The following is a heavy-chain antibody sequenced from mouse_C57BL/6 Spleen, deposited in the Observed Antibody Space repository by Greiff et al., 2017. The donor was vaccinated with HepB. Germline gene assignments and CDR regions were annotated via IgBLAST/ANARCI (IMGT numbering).Heavy chain of an antibody. Sequence: VKRVESGAELVRPGTSVKMSCKASGYTFTNYWIGWAKQRPGHGLEWIGDIYPGGGYTNYNEKFKGKATLTADKSSSTAYMQFSSLTSEDSAIYYCARRGNYEAWFAYWGQGTLVTVSA. J-gene: IGHJ3*01. D-gene: IGHD2-1*01. CDR3: ARRGNYEAWFAY. CDR1: GYTFTNYW. V-gene: IGHV1-63*01. CDR2: IYPGGGYT.